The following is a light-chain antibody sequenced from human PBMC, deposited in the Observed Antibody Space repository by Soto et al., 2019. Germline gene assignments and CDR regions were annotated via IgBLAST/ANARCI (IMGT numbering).Light chain of an antibody. V-gene: IGKV3-20*01. Sequence: EIVLTQSPGTLSLSPGERATLSCRASQSVSSSYLAWYQQKPGQAPRLLIYGASSRATGIPDRFSGSGSGTDVTLTISRLESVDFAVHSCQQYGSSPRTVGQGTNVEIK. CDR3: QQYGSSPRT. CDR2: GAS. CDR1: QSVSSSY. J-gene: IGKJ1*01.